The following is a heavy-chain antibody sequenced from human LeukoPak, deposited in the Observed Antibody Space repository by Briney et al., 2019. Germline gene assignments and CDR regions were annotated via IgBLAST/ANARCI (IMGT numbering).Heavy chain of an antibody. Sequence: GGSLRLSCAASGFTFDDYAMHWVRQAPGKGLEWVSGISWNSGSIGYADSVKGRFTISRDNAKNSLYLQMNSLRAEDTALYYCAKDNTHSSTSCYDYWGQGTLVTVSS. CDR2: ISWNSGSI. CDR3: AKDNTHSSTSCYDY. D-gene: IGHD2-2*01. V-gene: IGHV3-9*01. CDR1: GFTFDDYA. J-gene: IGHJ4*02.